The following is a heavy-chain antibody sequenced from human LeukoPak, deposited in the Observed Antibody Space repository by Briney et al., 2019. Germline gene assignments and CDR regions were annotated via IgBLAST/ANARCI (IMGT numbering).Heavy chain of an antibody. D-gene: IGHD3-9*01. CDR2: INHSGST. J-gene: IGHJ4*02. V-gene: IGHV4-34*01. Sequence: SETLSLTCAVYGGSFSGYYWSWIRQPPGKGLEWIGEINHSGSTNYNPSLKSRVTISVDTSKNQFSLRLSSVTAADTAVYYCARVIRYFDWSQLMKYYFDYWGQGTLVTVSS. CDR3: ARVIRYFDWSQLMKYYFDY. CDR1: GGSFSGYY.